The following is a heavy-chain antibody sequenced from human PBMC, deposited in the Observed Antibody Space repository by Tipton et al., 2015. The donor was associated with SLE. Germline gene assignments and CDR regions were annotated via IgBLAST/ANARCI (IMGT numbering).Heavy chain of an antibody. D-gene: IGHD1-26*01. CDR1: GDAITNNNFY. J-gene: IGHJ5*02. CDR2: IFHLGMT. V-gene: IGHV4-39*01. CDR3: AIRIVRGTSTASEP. Sequence: TLSLTCTVSGDAITNNNFYWDWVRQPPGKGLEWIGSIFHLGMTYYNPSLESRVTLSVDTSKNQFSLKLTSVTAADTAVYYCAIRIVRGTSTASEPWGQGTLVTVSS.